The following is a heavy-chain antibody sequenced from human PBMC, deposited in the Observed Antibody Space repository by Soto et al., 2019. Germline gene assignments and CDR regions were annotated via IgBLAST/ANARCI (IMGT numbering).Heavy chain of an antibody. CDR1: GYSFISYW. D-gene: IGHD3-10*01. V-gene: IGHV5-51*01. J-gene: IGHJ3*02. CDR2: IYPGDSDT. CDR3: ARPYGSGSYYKRYAFDI. Sequence: PGESLKISCKGSGYSFISYWIGWVRQMPGKGLEWMGIIYPGDSDTRYSPSFQGQVTISADKSISTAYLQWSSLKASDTAMYYCARPYGSGSYYKRYAFDIWGQGTMVTVSS.